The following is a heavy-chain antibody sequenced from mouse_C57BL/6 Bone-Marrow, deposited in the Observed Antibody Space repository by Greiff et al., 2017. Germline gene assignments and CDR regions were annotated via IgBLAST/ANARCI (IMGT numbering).Heavy chain of an antibody. J-gene: IGHJ2*01. CDR2: ISYDGSN. Sequence: EVQLQESGPGLVKPSQSLSLTCSVTGYSITSGYYWNLIRQLPENQLEWLGYISYDGSNNYNPSFKNRISLTPDTSTNHFFLKLNSVTSEDTAAYYRAIYYNNYGGGDDWGQGTTLPVSS. CDR1: GYSITSGYY. V-gene: IGHV3-6*01. D-gene: IGHD2-5*01. CDR3: AIYYNNYGGGDD.